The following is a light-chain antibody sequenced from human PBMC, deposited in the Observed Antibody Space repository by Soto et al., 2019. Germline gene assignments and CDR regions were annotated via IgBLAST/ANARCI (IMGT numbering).Light chain of an antibody. Sequence: QAVLTQPPSASGTPGQRVTISCSGSSPNIGRNTVNWYQQIPGTAPKLLIYSHTQRPSGVPDRFSGSRSGTSSSLAISGLQSEDEANYYCPAWDDSLNGYVFGPGTKLTVL. J-gene: IGLJ1*01. V-gene: IGLV1-44*01. CDR2: SHT. CDR3: PAWDDSLNGYV. CDR1: SPNIGRNT.